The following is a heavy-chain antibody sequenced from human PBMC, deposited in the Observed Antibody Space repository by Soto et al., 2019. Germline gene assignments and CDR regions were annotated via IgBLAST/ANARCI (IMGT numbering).Heavy chain of an antibody. V-gene: IGHV4-39*01. CDR1: GGSISSSSYY. CDR2: IYYSGST. J-gene: IGHJ6*03. D-gene: IGHD3-10*01. CDR3: ARTGGYYGSVYYMDV. Sequence: QLQLQESGPGLVKPSETLSLTCTVSGGSISSSSYYWGWIRQPPGKGLEWIGSIYYSGSTYYNPSLKSRVTISVDTSKNQFSLKLSSVTAADTAVYYCARTGGYYGSVYYMDVWGKGTTVTVSS.